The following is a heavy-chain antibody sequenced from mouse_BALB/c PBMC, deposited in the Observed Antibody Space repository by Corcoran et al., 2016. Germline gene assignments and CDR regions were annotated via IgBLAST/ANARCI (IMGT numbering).Heavy chain of an antibody. CDR3: AITTEVADYYAVDY. Sequence: QIQLVQSGPELKKPGETVQISCKASGYTFTNSGMNWVKQAPGKGVKWMGWINTYTGEPTYANDFKGRFAFSLETSASTAYLPINNLKNEDTATHFCAITTEVADYYAVDYWGQGTSVTVTS. J-gene: IGHJ4*01. V-gene: IGHV9-3-1*01. CDR1: GYTFTNSG. CDR2: INTYTGEP. D-gene: IGHD1-1*01.